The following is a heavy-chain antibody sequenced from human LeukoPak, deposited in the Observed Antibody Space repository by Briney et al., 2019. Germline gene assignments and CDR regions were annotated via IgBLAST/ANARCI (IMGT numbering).Heavy chain of an antibody. CDR2: INPNSGGT. D-gene: IGHD3-9*01. J-gene: IGHJ4*02. CDR1: GGTFSSYA. Sequence: GSSVKVSCKASGGTFSSYAISWVRQAPGQGLEWMGWINPNSGGTNYAQKFQGRVTMTRDTSISTAYMELSRLRSDDTAVYYCARGFALRYFDWLSKPQYFDYWGQGTLVTVSS. CDR3: ARGFALRYFDWLSKPQYFDY. V-gene: IGHV1-2*02.